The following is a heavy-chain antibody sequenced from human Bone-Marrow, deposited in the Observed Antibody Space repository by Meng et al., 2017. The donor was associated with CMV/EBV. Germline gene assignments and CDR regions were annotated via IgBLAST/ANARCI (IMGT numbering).Heavy chain of an antibody. D-gene: IGHD2-2*01. CDR3: ARSHSKGCSSTSCYYYYYYGMVV. CDR1: GFTFSSYS. J-gene: IGHJ6*02. CDR2: ISSSSSYI. Sequence: GESLKISCAASGFTFSSYSMNWVRQAPGKGLEWVSSISSSSSYIYYADSVKGRFTISRDNAKNSLYLQMNSLRAEDTAVYYCARSHSKGCSSTSCYYYYYYGMVVWGQGTTVTVSS. V-gene: IGHV3-21*01.